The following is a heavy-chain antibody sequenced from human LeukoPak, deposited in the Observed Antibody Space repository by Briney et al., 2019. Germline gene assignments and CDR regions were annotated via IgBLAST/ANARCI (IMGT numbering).Heavy chain of an antibody. CDR1: GFTFSSYT. Sequence: GGSLRLSCTASGFTFSSYTMTWVRQAPGKGLEWVSAISGSGGSTYYADSVKGRFTISRDNSKNTLYLQMNSLRAEDTAVYYCAKGPLRSWSNWFDPWGQGTLVTVSS. CDR2: ISGSGGST. D-gene: IGHD6-13*01. CDR3: AKGPLRSWSNWFDP. V-gene: IGHV3-23*01. J-gene: IGHJ5*02.